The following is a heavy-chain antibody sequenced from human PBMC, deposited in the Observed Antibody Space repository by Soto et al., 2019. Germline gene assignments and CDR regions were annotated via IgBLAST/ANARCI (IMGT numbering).Heavy chain of an antibody. Sequence: EVQLVDSGGGLVEPGGSLRLSCAASGFTFATYTINWVRQAPGKGLEWVSSISRGGDYIKYADSVEGRFTISRDNAKNSLFLQMTGLRAEDTAVYYCARSQAVGLLDSWGQGTLVTVSS. D-gene: IGHD1-26*01. J-gene: IGHJ5*01. CDR1: GFTFATYT. CDR2: ISRGGDYI. CDR3: ARSQAVGLLDS. V-gene: IGHV3-21*01.